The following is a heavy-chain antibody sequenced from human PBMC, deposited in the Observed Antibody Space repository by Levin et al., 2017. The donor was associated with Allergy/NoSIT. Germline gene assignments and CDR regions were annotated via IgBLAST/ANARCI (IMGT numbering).Heavy chain of an antibody. V-gene: IGHV4-31*03. J-gene: IGHJ5*02. D-gene: IGHD3-22*01. Sequence: QSQTLSLTCTVSGGSISSGGYYWSWIRQHPGKGLEWIGYIYYSGSTYYNPSLKSRVTISVDTSKNQFSLKLSSVTAADTAVYYCARADSSGYYDNWFDPWGQGTLVTVSS. CDR2: IYYSGST. CDR3: ARADSSGYYDNWFDP. CDR1: GGSISSGGYY.